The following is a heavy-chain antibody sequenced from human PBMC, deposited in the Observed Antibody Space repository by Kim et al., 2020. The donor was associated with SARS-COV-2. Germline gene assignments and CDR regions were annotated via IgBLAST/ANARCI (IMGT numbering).Heavy chain of an antibody. J-gene: IGHJ6*02. CDR2: TYYRSKWYN. CDR3: ARVGEYIAAAGTPPNYYYYYGMDV. V-gene: IGHV6-1*01. D-gene: IGHD6-13*01. Sequence: SQTLSLTCAISGDSVSSNSAAWHWIRQSPSRGLEWLGRTYYRSKWYNDYAVSVKSRITINPDTSKNQFSLQLNSVTPEDTAVYYCARVGEYIAAAGTPPNYYYYYGMDVWGQGTTVTVSS. CDR1: GDSVSSNSAA.